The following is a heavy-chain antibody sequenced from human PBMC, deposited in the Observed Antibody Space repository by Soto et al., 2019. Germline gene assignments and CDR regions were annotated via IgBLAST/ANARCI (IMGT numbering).Heavy chain of an antibody. Sequence: GASVKVSCKASGYTFTNHGISWVRQAPGQGLEWMGWVSGYNDKTKSAQKFQGRVTMTTDTSTSTAYMELRSLRSDDTAVYYCARDFYPGAYFFHYCGHGTLVTVSS. CDR2: VSGYNDKT. V-gene: IGHV1-18*04. J-gene: IGHJ4*01. CDR3: ARDFYPGAYFFHY. CDR1: GYTFTNHG. D-gene: IGHD7-27*01.